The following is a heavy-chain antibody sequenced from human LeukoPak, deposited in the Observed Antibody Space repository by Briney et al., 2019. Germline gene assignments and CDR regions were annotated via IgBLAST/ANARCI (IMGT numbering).Heavy chain of an antibody. D-gene: IGHD2-2*01. CDR2: VTASGALT. CDR1: GFSFSRYA. CDR3: ARGGSTPDC. V-gene: IGHV3-23*01. J-gene: IGHJ4*02. Sequence: GGSLRLSCAASGFSFSRYAMSWVRQAPGRGLEWLSGVTASGALTYYADSVKGRFTISRDNSKNTLYLQMNSLRAEDTAVYYCARGGSTPDCWGQGTLVTVSS.